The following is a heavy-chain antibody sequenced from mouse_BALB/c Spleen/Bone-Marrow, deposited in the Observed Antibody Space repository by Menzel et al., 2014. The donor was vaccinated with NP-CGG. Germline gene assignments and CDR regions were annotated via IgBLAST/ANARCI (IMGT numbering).Heavy chain of an antibody. J-gene: IGHJ4*01. CDR3: ARESYYYENYAMDY. CDR2: IAPGSGST. D-gene: IGHD1-1*01. Sequence: DLVKPGASVKLSCKASGYTFTSYWINWIKQRPGQGLEWIGRIAPGSGSTYYNEMFKGKATLTVDTSSSTAYIQLSSLSSEDSAVYFCARESYYYENYAMDYGGQGTSVTVSS. V-gene: IGHV1S41*01. CDR1: GYTFTSYW.